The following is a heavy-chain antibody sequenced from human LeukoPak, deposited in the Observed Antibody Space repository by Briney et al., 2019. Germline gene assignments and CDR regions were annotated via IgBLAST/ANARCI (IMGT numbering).Heavy chain of an antibody. CDR2: ISSSSSYI. CDR1: GFTFSSYS. Sequence: GGSLRLSCAASGFTFSSYSMNWVRQAPGKGLEWVSSISSSSSYIYYADSVKGRFTISRDNAKNSLYLQMDSLRAEDTAVYYCARRTLPYSSSWYYFDYWGQGTLVTVSS. J-gene: IGHJ4*02. V-gene: IGHV3-21*01. CDR3: ARRTLPYSSSWYYFDY. D-gene: IGHD6-13*01.